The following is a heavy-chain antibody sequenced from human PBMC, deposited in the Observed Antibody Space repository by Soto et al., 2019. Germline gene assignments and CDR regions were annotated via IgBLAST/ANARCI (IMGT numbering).Heavy chain of an antibody. D-gene: IGHD3-10*01. V-gene: IGHV4-31*03. CDR1: GGSISSGGYY. Sequence: SETLSLTCTVSGGSISSGGYYWSWIRQHPGKGLEWIGYIYYSGSTYYNPSLKSRVTISVDTSKNQFSLKLSSVTAAETAVYYCARGALLWFGELLYLQAIGAFDIWGQGTMVTVSS. CDR3: ARGALLWFGELLYLQAIGAFDI. J-gene: IGHJ3*02. CDR2: IYYSGST.